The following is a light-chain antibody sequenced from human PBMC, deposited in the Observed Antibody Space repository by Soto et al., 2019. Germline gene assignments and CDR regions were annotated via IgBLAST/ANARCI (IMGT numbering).Light chain of an antibody. CDR3: STYTRTFYV. CDR1: RRDVGRYNY. Sequence: QSALTQPASVSGSPGQSITISCTGSRRDVGRYNYVSWYQQRPGKAPKLIIFEVSSRPSGISSRFSGSKSGNTASLTIFGLQTEDEADYYCSTYTRTFYVFGTGTKATVL. CDR2: EVS. J-gene: IGLJ1*01. V-gene: IGLV2-14*01.